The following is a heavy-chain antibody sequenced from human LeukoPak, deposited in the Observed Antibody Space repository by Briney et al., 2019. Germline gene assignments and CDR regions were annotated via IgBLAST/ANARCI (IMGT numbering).Heavy chain of an antibody. D-gene: IGHD3-10*01. Sequence: GGSLRLSCAASGFPFSSYSMNWVRQAPGKGLEWVSVIYSGGSTYYTDSVKGRFTISRDNSKNTLYLQMNSLRAEDTAVYYCARDRDYGSGSYYGYWGQGTLVTVSS. CDR3: ARDRDYGSGSYYGY. CDR2: IYSGGST. J-gene: IGHJ4*02. V-gene: IGHV3-53*01. CDR1: GFPFSSYS.